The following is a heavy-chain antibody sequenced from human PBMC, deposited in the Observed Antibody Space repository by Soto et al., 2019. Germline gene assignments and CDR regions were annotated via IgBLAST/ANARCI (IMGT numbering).Heavy chain of an antibody. CDR2: ISYDGSNK. D-gene: IGHD3-3*01. CDR1: GFTFSSYA. J-gene: IGHJ3*02. V-gene: IGHV3-30-3*01. CDR3: ARDGLLLEWLFNAFDI. Sequence: PGGSLRLSCAASGFTFSSYAVHWVRQAPGKGLEWVAVISYDGSNKYYADSVKGRFTISRDNSKNTLYLQMNSLRAEDTAVYYCARDGLLLEWLFNAFDIWGQGTMVTVSS.